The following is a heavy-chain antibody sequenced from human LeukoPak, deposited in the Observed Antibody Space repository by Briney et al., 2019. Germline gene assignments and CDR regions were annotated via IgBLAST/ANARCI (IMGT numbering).Heavy chain of an antibody. D-gene: IGHD3-22*01. CDR2: IWYDGSNK. CDR3: ARDGYYDDAFDI. Sequence: PGGSLRLSCAASGFTFSSYGMHWVRQAPGKGLEWVAVIWYDGSNKYYADSVKGRFTISRDNSKNSLYLQMNSLRAEDTAVYYCARDGYYDDAFDIWGQGTMVTVSS. V-gene: IGHV3-33*01. CDR1: GFTFSSYG. J-gene: IGHJ3*02.